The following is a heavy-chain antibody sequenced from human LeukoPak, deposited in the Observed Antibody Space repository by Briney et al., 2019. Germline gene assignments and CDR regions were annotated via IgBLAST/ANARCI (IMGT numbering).Heavy chain of an antibody. J-gene: IGHJ4*02. V-gene: IGHV1-2*02. CDR2: INPNSADT. Sequence: ASVKVSCKASGYTFTGYYMHWVRQAPGQGLEWMGWINPNSADTKYSQKFQGRVTMTRDTSIRTAYMELTRLRSDDTAVYYCATQRGSYLWGTDFDYWGQGTLVTVSS. D-gene: IGHD3-16*01. CDR1: GYTFTGYY. CDR3: ATQRGSYLWGTDFDY.